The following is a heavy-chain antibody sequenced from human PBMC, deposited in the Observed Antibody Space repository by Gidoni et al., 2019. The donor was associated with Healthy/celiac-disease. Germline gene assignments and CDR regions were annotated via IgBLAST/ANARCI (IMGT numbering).Heavy chain of an antibody. CDR2: ISWNSGSI. J-gene: IGHJ4*02. D-gene: IGHD1-26*01. V-gene: IGHV3-9*01. Sequence: VRQAPGKGLEWVSGISWNSGSIGYADSVKGRFTISRDNAKNSLYLQMNSLRAEDTALYYCAKDMAHSGSYLCYWGQGTLVTVSS. CDR3: AKDMAHSGSYLCY.